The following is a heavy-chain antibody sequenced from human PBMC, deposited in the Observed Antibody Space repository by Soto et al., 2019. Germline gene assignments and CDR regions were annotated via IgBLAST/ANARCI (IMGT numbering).Heavy chain of an antibody. CDR1: GFTFSSYG. D-gene: IGHD6-19*01. J-gene: IGHJ2*01. CDR3: ARVPGYSSGWYWYFDL. Sequence: QVQLVESGGGVVQPGRSLRLSCAASGFTFSSYGMHWVRQAPDKGLEWVAVIWYDGSNKYYADSVKGRFTISRDNSKNTVHLQMNSLRAEDTAVYYCARVPGYSSGWYWYFDLWGRGTLVTVSS. CDR2: IWYDGSNK. V-gene: IGHV3-33*01.